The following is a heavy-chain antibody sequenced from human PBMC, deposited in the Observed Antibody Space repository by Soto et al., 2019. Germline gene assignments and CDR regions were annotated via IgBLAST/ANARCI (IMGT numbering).Heavy chain of an antibody. CDR1: GGTTSSYT. J-gene: IGHJ4*02. CDR3: AQRTGNWNPLAD. CDR2: IVPMINKI. D-gene: IGHD1-1*01. V-gene: IGHV1-69*02. Sequence: QVQLVKSGAEVERPGSSVKVSCKTSGGTTSSYTIGWVRQAPGQGLEWMGNIVPMINKIDYAQKFQGRVTITAGKSTRTVYMELNSLRSEDTAVYFWAQRTGNWNPLADWGQGTLVTVSS.